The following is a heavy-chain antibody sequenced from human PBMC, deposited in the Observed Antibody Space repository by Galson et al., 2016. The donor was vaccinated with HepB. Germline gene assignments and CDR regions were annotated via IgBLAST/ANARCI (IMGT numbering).Heavy chain of an antibody. CDR3: ARNQEHCSGASCYYTMDV. J-gene: IGHJ6*02. CDR1: GDSVSSNRAT. Sequence: CAISGDSVSSNRATWNWIRQSPSRGLEWLGRTYHRSTWYNDYAVSVKGRIIINPDTSKNQFSLQLKSVTPEDTAVYYCARNQEHCSGASCYYTMDVWGQGTAVTVSS. CDR2: TYHRSTWYN. D-gene: IGHD2-15*01. V-gene: IGHV6-1*01.